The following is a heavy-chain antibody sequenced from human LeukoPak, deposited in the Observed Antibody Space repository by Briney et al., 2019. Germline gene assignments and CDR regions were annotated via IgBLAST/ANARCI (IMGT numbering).Heavy chain of an antibody. CDR1: GFSFSSYA. CDR3: ANGNRCTSPNCLGYYYFYMDV. Sequence: GGSLRLSCAASGFSFSSYAMSWVRQAPGKGLEWVSAISGSGGSTYYADSVKGRFTISRDNSKNTLYLQMNSLRAEDTAVYYCANGNRCTSPNCLGYYYFYMDVWGKGTTVTVSS. J-gene: IGHJ6*03. D-gene: IGHD2-8*01. V-gene: IGHV3-23*01. CDR2: ISGSGGST.